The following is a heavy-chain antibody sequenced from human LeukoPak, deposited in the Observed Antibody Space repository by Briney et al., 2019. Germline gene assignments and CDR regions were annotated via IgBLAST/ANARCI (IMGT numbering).Heavy chain of an antibody. V-gene: IGHV3-48*02. CDR2: ISGSGTTM. J-gene: IGHJ4*02. CDR3: ARDVASCGGDCYSDGY. CDR1: GFIVSSNF. D-gene: IGHD2-21*02. Sequence: PGGSLRLSCAASGFIVSSNFMSWVRQAPGKGLEWVSYISGSGTTMYHADSVKGRFTISRDNAKNSLYLQMNSLRDEDTAIYYCARDVASCGGDCYSDGYWGQGTLVTVSS.